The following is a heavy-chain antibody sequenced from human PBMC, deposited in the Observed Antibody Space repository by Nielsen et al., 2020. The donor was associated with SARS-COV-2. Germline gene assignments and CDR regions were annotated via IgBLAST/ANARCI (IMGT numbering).Heavy chain of an antibody. CDR1: GFTFSSYA. D-gene: IGHD2-2*01. CDR2: ISYDGSNK. CDR3: ARDGLPADTTYYYYYGMDV. V-gene: IGHV3-30-3*01. Sequence: GGSLRLSCAASGFTFSSYAMHWVRQAPGKGLEWVAVISYDGSNKYYADSVKGRFTISRDNSKNTLYLQMNSLRAEDTAVYYCARDGLPADTTYYYYYGMDVWGQGTTVTVSS. J-gene: IGHJ6*02.